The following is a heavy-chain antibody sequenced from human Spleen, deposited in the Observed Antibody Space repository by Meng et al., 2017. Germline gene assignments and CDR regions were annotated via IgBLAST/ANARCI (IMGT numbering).Heavy chain of an antibody. CDR1: GGSVTSDSYY. CDR2: IYSSGST. Sequence: GQLSRSRPGRVRPSETLSRPCGVSGGSVTSDSYYWHWIRQSPGKGLEWIAYIYSSGSTNYNPSLKSRVTISVGKSNNQFSLKLSSVTAADTAVYYCARGGGDRDGYNFVYWGQGTLVTVSS. V-gene: IGHV4-61*01. D-gene: IGHD5-24*01. J-gene: IGHJ4*02. CDR3: ARGGGDRDGYNFVY.